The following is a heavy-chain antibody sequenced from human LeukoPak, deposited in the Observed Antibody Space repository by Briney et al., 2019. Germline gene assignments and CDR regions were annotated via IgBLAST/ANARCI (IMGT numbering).Heavy chain of an antibody. CDR1: GGFISTYY. CDR3: TRDKGPSADRTAFDF. J-gene: IGHJ4*02. Sequence: SETLSLTCSVSGGFISTYYWSWIRQPPGRGLEWIGYVYYSGSTNYNPSLKSRVTMSVDTSKNQFSLQLRSVTPADTAVYYCTRDKGPSADRTAFDFWGQGTLVTVSS. CDR2: VYYSGST. D-gene: IGHD2-2*01. V-gene: IGHV4-59*01.